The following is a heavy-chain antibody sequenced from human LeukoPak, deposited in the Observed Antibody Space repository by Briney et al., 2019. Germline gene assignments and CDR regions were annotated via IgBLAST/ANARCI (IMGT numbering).Heavy chain of an antibody. CDR2: IKQDGSEK. Sequence: GGSLRLSCAASGFTFSSYWMSWVGQAPGKGLEWVANIKQDGSEKYYVDSVKGRFTISRDNAKNSLYLQMNSLRAEDTAIYYCTRVPYGDYWSSDYWGQGTLVTVSS. D-gene: IGHD4-17*01. J-gene: IGHJ4*02. V-gene: IGHV3-7*01. CDR3: TRVPYGDYWSSDY. CDR1: GFTFSSYW.